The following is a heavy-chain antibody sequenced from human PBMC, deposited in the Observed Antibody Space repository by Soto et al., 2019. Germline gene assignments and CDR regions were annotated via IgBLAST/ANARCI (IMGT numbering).Heavy chain of an antibody. D-gene: IGHD3-3*01. CDR3: ARVAPSGDSVHRFDP. V-gene: IGHV1-3*01. Sequence: ASVKVSCKASGYTFTSYAMHWVRQAPGQRLEWMGWINAGNGNTKYSQKFQGRVTITRDTSASTAYMELSSLRSEDTAIYYCARVAPSGDSVHRFDPWGQGTLVTVSS. J-gene: IGHJ5*02. CDR2: INAGNGNT. CDR1: GYTFTSYA.